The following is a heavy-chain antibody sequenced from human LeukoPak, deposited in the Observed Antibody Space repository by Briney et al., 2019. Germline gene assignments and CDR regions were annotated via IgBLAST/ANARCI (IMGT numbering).Heavy chain of an antibody. Sequence: SGGSLRLSCTASGFTFSSYAMPWVRQAPGKGLEWVAVIWYDGSNEFYADSVKGRFTISRDNSKNTLYLQMNSLRAEDTAVYYCARDPWIVATTHFDYWGQGTLVTVSS. D-gene: IGHD5-12*01. CDR1: GFTFSSYA. V-gene: IGHV3-33*01. CDR3: ARDPWIVATTHFDY. J-gene: IGHJ4*02. CDR2: IWYDGSNE.